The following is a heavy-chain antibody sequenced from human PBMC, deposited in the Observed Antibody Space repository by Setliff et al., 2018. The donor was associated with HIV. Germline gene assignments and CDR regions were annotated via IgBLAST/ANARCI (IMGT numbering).Heavy chain of an antibody. D-gene: IGHD3-3*01. J-gene: IGHJ3*02. CDR1: GGPINTY. CDR2: INYSGRT. Sequence: SETLSLTCTVSGGPINTYWSWIRQPPGKGLEWIGYINYSGRTNYNPSLKSRVTISVDTSKNQFSLKLTSVTAADTAVYYCARAPYYDFWSGYFSLTNLHVFDIWGQGTMVTVSS. CDR3: ARAPYYDFWSGYFSLTNLHVFDI. V-gene: IGHV4-59*08.